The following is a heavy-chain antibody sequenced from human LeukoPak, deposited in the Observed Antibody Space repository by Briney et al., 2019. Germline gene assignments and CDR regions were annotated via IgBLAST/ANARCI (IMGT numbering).Heavy chain of an antibody. CDR2: VSVSGDIS. CDR1: GFTFSSLA. V-gene: IGHV3-23*01. Sequence: GGSLTLSCAASGFTFSSLAMSWVRQAPEKGLEWVSAVSVSGDISYYADSVKGRFTISRDNAKSSLYLQMNSLRAEDTAVYYCATGGSYWGQGTLVTVTS. CDR3: ATGGSY. J-gene: IGHJ1*01. D-gene: IGHD3-16*01.